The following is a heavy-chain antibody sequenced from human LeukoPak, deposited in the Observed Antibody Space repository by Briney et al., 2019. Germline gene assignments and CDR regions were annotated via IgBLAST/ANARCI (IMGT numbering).Heavy chain of an antibody. V-gene: IGHV1-46*01. CDR1: GYSFTSYY. J-gene: IGHJ5*02. Sequence: ASVKVSCKASGYSFTSYYMHWVRQAPGQGLEWMGFINPSGSSAAYAQKFQGRLTMTRDMFTSTDYMELTSLTSDDTAVYYCARDNSVGETAWWFDPWGQGTLITVSS. CDR2: INPSGSSA. CDR3: ARDNSVGETAWWFDP. D-gene: IGHD1-26*01.